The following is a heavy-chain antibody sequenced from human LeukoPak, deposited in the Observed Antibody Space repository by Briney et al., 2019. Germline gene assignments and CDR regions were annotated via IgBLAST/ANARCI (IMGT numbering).Heavy chain of an antibody. CDR2: ISYDGSNK. D-gene: IGHD2-15*01. J-gene: IGHJ6*02. Sequence: GGSLRLSCAASGFTFSSYGMHWVRQAPGKGLEWVAVISYDGSNKYYVDSVKGRFTISRDNTKNSLYLQMNSLRAEDTAVYYCVVAATRGDMDVWGQGTTVTVSS. CDR3: VVAATRGDMDV. CDR1: GFTFSSYG. V-gene: IGHV3-30*03.